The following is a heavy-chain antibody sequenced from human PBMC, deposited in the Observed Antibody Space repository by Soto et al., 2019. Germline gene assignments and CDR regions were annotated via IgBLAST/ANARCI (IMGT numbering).Heavy chain of an antibody. Sequence: VASVKVSCKASGSTFSSYAISWVRQAPGQGLEWMGGIIPIFGTANYAQKFQGRVTITADESTSTAYMELSSLRSEDTAVYYCARDIGIAAAGRYYYYGMDVWGQGTTVTVSS. V-gene: IGHV1-69*13. D-gene: IGHD6-13*01. CDR1: GSTFSSYA. J-gene: IGHJ6*02. CDR3: ARDIGIAAAGRYYYYGMDV. CDR2: IIPIFGTA.